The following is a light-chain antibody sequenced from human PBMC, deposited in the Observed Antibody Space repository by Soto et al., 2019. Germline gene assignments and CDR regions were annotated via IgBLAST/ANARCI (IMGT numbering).Light chain of an antibody. V-gene: IGLV1-47*01. CDR1: TSNILRNY. J-gene: IGLJ1*01. CDR2: MND. Sequence: QSVLTQPPSASGNPGQRLTISCSGSTSNILRNYVYWYRQLPGTAPRLLISMNDQRPSGVPDRFSGSKSGTSASLAISGLRSEDEADYYGASWDDSLSGYVFGTGTKVTVL. CDR3: ASWDDSLSGYV.